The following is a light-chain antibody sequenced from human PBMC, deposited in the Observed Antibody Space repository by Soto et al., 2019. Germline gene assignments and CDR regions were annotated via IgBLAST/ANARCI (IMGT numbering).Light chain of an antibody. CDR2: EVS. J-gene: IGLJ1*01. CDR3: SSYTSSSIDYV. Sequence: QSALTQPASVSGSPGQSITISCTGTSSDVGGYNYVSWYQQHPVKAPKLMIYEVSTRPSGVSNRFSGSKSGNKASLTISGLQAEDEADYYCSSYTSSSIDYVFGTGTKLTVL. V-gene: IGLV2-14*01. CDR1: SSDVGGYNY.